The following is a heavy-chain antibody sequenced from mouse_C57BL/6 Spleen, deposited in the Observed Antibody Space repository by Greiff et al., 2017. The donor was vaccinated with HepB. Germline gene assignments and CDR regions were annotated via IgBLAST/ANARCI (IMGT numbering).Heavy chain of an antibody. CDR1: GYTFTSYW. Sequence: QVQLKQPGAELVKPGASVKLSCKASGYTFTSYWMHWVKQRPGRGLEWIGRIDPNSGGTKYNEKFKSKATLTVDKPSSTAYMQLSRLTSEDSAVYYCARSRRYYFDYWGQGTTLTVSS. CDR2: IDPNSGGT. J-gene: IGHJ2*01. V-gene: IGHV1-72*01. CDR3: ARSRRYYFDY.